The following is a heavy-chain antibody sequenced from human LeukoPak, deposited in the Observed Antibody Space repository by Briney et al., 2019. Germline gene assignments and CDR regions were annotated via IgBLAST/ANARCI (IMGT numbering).Heavy chain of an antibody. D-gene: IGHD3/OR15-3a*01. CDR3: ARQTGSGLFILP. J-gene: IGHJ4*02. CDR1: GDSISSYY. V-gene: IGHV4-59*04. CDR2: IYYSGNT. Sequence: SETLSLTCTVSGDSISSYYWSWIRQPPGKGLEWIGSIYYSGNTYYNASLKSQVSISIDTSKNQFSLKLTSVTAADTAVYYCARQTGSGLFILPGGQGTLVTVSS.